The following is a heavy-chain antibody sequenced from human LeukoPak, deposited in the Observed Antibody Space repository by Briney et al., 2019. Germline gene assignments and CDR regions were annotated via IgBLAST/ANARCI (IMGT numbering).Heavy chain of an antibody. J-gene: IGHJ6*02. CDR1: GFTLSDHW. V-gene: IGHV3-74*03. Sequence: PGGSLRLSCVASGFTLSDHWMYWVRQGPGKGLAHVSRIESDASRRTYADSVKGRFTISRDDAKNTMYLHMNSLRAEDTAVYYCVKGGHKLDIETTHYYYGLDVWGQGTTVAVSS. CDR3: VKGGHKLDIETTHYYYGLDV. D-gene: IGHD5-12*01. CDR2: IESDASRR.